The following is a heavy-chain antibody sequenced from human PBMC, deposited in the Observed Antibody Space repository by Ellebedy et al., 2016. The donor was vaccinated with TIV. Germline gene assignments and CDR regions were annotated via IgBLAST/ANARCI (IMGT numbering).Heavy chain of an antibody. CDR3: AKRSPYDRNRFYHCGMDV. J-gene: IGHJ6*02. CDR2: ISHDGRNY. D-gene: IGHD3-22*01. V-gene: IGHV3-30*18. CDR1: GFTFSSYG. Sequence: GGSLRLSCAASGFTFSSYGMHWVRQAPGKGLECVAGISHDGRNYKHADSVKGRFTISRDNSKNTLYLQMNSLRAEDTAVYYCAKRSPYDRNRFYHCGMDVWGQGTTVTVSS.